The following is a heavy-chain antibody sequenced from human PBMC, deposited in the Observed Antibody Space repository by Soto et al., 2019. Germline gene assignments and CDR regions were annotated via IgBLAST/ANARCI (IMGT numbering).Heavy chain of an antibody. J-gene: IGHJ4*02. Sequence: ASVKVSCKASGYTFTGYYMHWVRQAPGQGLEWMGWINPNSGGTNYAQKFQGWVTMTMDTSISTVYMELSRLRSDDTAVYYCARGGIWGGGIAASGFFSPWGQGSPVTVSS. CDR3: ARGGIWGGGIAASGFFSP. CDR2: INPNSGGT. V-gene: IGHV1-2*04. D-gene: IGHD6-13*01. CDR1: GYTFTGYY.